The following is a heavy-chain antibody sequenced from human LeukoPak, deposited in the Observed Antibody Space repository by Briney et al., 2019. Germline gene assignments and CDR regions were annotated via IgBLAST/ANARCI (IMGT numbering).Heavy chain of an antibody. Sequence: HPGGSLRLSCAASGFTFSSYSMNWVRQAPGKGLEWVSYISSSSSTIYYADSVKGRFTISRDNAKNSLYLQMNSLRAEDTAVHYCARDGEEYDILTGYYPSLDYWGQGTLVTVSS. D-gene: IGHD3-9*01. CDR1: GFTFSSYS. CDR3: ARDGEEYDILTGYYPSLDY. CDR2: ISSSSSTI. J-gene: IGHJ4*02. V-gene: IGHV3-48*04.